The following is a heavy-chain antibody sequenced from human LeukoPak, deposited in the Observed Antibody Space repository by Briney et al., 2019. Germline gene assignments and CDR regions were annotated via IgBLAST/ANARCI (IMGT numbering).Heavy chain of an antibody. Sequence: SETLSLTCAVYGGSFSGYYWSWIRRPPGKGLEWIGEINHSGSTNYNPSLKSRVTISVDTSKNQFSLKLSSVTAADTAVYCCARDGYGPRSIGYWGQGTLVTVSS. CDR3: ARDGYGPRSIGY. CDR2: INHSGST. J-gene: IGHJ4*02. CDR1: GGSFSGYY. V-gene: IGHV4-34*01. D-gene: IGHD5-18*01.